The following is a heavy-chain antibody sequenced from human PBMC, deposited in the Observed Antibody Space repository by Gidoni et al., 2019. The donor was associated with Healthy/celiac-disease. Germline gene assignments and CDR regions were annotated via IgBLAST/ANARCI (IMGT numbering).Heavy chain of an antibody. CDR2: IYYSGST. V-gene: IGHV4-39*07. CDR3: AREYRGYYGSGSQKGGYFDY. Sequence: QLQLQESGPGLVKPSETLSLTCTVSGGSISSSSYYWGWIRQPPGKGLEWFGSIYYSGSTYYNPSLKSRVTISVDTSKNQFSLKLSSVTAADTAVYYCAREYRGYYGSGSQKGGYFDYWGQGTLVTVSS. D-gene: IGHD3-10*01. CDR1: GGSISSSSYY. J-gene: IGHJ4*02.